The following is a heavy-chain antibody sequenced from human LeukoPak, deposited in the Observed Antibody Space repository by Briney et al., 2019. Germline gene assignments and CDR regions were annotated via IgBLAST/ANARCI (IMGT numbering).Heavy chain of an antibody. CDR1: GGTLNSHI. J-gene: IGHJ4*02. CDR2: ITPIIDTA. D-gene: IGHD6-19*01. CDR3: ARDPIAVAGPSPYYFDY. Sequence: SVKVSCKTSGGTLNSHIFSWVRQAPGQGLEWMGKITPIIDTAKYSQKFQGRVTITADKSTSTAYMELSSLRSEDTAVYYCARDPIAVAGPSPYYFDYWGQGTLVTVSS. V-gene: IGHV1-69*08.